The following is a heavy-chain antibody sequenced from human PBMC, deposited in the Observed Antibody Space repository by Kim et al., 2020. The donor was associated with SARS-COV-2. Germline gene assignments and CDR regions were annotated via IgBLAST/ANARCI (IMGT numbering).Heavy chain of an antibody. J-gene: IGHJ4*02. Sequence: ADYVRGRFVISRDNAKNTLYLQMNSLRAEDTALYYCARDWRTYGGSNPFDTWGQGTLVTVSS. D-gene: IGHD3-16*01. CDR3: ARDWRTYGGSNPFDT. V-gene: IGHV3-74*01.